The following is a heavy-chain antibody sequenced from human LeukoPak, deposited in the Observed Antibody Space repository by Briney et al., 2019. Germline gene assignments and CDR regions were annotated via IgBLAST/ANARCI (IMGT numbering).Heavy chain of an antibody. CDR3: ARNRYDSRGYYCISDY. J-gene: IGHJ4*02. D-gene: IGHD3-22*01. CDR1: GFTFSDYY. V-gene: IGHV3-11*06. CDR2: ISRGSSYK. Sequence: GGSLRLSCAASGFTFSDYYMSWIRQAPGKGLEWVSYISRGSSYKYYADSVKGRFTISRDNAKNSLYLQMNSLRAEDTAVYYCARNRYDSRGYYCISDYWGQGTLVTVSS.